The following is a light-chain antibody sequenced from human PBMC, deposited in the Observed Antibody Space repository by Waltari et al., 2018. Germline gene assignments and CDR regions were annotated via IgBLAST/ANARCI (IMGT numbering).Light chain of an antibody. CDR1: QSIGRK. Sequence: IQMTQSPSTLSASVGDRVTITCRASQSIGRKLAWYRQKPGKAPNLLIYDVSSFESGVPSRFTGSGSGTEFTLTISNLQPDDFATYCCQHYYTSSWTFGQGTKVEIK. CDR2: DVS. CDR3: QHYYTSSWT. J-gene: IGKJ1*01. V-gene: IGKV1-5*01.